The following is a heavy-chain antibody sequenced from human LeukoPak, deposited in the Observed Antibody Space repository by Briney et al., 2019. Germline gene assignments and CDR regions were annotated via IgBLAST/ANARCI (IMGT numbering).Heavy chain of an antibody. V-gene: IGHV3-53*01. Sequence: PGGSLRLTCAASGFSVSGHYMSWVRHPPGEGLEWVSLIYTSGTTTYADSVKGRFTISRDPSKNTLFLQMSRLRVEDTAVYYCARDKRGFLEGDMDVWGIGTTVTVSS. J-gene: IGHJ6*03. CDR1: GFSVSGHY. CDR3: ARDKRGFLEGDMDV. D-gene: IGHD3-3*01. CDR2: IYTSGTT.